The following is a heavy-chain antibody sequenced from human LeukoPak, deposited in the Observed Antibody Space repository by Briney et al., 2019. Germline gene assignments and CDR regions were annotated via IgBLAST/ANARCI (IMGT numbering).Heavy chain of an antibody. CDR2: FYHTGST. V-gene: IGHV4-38-2*02. CDR1: GYSISSTYY. CDR3: AKGNPFYDY. D-gene: IGHD5/OR15-5a*01. Sequence: SETLSLTCTVSGYSISSTYYWGWIRQPPGKGLEWIGSFYHTGSTYYNPSLKSRVTISVDTSKNQFSLNLNSVTAADTAVYYCAKGNPFYDYWGQGTLVTVSS. J-gene: IGHJ4*02.